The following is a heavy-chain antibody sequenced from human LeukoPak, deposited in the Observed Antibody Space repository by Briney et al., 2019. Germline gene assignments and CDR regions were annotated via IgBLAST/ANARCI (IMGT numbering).Heavy chain of an antibody. CDR1: GYSISSGYY. CDR2: IYYSGST. D-gene: IGHD1-14*01. Sequence: TSETLSLTCTVSGYSISSGYYWGWIRQPPGKGLEWIGSIYYSGSTNYNPSLKSRVTISVDTSKNQFSLQLNSVTPEDTAVYYCARVNSWTQEPDTGFDYWGQGTLVTVSS. V-gene: IGHV4-38-2*02. J-gene: IGHJ4*02. CDR3: ARVNSWTQEPDTGFDY.